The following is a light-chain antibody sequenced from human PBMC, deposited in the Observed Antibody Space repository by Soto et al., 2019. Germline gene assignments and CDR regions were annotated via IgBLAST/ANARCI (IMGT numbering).Light chain of an antibody. CDR3: HQYGYSPNT. CDR1: RSVSSRY. Sequence: EIVLTQSPGTLSLSPGERATLSCRASRSVSSRYLAWFQQKPGQAPRLLLYGASISATGIPDRFSGSGSGTAFTLTISRLEPEDFAVYHCHQYGYSPNTFGQGTKLAIK. V-gene: IGKV3-20*01. CDR2: GAS. J-gene: IGKJ2*01.